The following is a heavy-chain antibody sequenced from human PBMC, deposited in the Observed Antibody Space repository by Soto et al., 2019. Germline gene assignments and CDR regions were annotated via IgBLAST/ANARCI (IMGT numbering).Heavy chain of an antibody. D-gene: IGHD6-19*01. V-gene: IGHV4-59*01. CDR1: GGSISSYY. CDR2: IYYSGST. J-gene: IGHJ5*02. CDR3: ARDRGVAVEGNWFDP. Sequence: SETLSLTCTVSGGSISSYYWSWIRQPPGKGLEWIGYIYYSGSTNYNPSLKSRVTISVDTSKNQFSLKLSSVTAADTAVYYCARDRGVAVEGNWFDPWGQGTLVTVSS.